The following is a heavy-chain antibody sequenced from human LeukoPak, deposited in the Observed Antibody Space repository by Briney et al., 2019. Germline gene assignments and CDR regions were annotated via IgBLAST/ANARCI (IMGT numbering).Heavy chain of an antibody. Sequence: GGSLRLSCAASGFTFSIYAMNWVRQAPGKGLEWVSGLSGSGDSTYYADSVKGRFTISRDNSKNTLYLQMKSRRAEDTAVYDCAKDQRGHCSGGSCYDFDYWGQGSLVTVSS. CDR3: AKDQRGHCSGGSCYDFDY. V-gene: IGHV3-23*01. J-gene: IGHJ4*02. CDR1: GFTFSIYA. D-gene: IGHD2-15*01. CDR2: LSGSGDST.